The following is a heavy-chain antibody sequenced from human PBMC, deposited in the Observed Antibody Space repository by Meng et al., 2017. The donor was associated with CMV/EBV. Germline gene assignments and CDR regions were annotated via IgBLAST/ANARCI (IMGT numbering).Heavy chain of an antibody. V-gene: IGHV4-31*03. CDR1: DDSINSIGNY. CDR2: ISYSGDT. CDR3: ARGPGGYYFDY. J-gene: IGHJ4*02. Sequence: IVSDDSINSIGNYWTWIRQYPGKGLEWLGFISYSGDTYYNPSLKSRLIISLDLSQNHFSLNLSSVTAADTALYYCARGPGGYYFDYWGQGNLVTVSS. D-gene: IGHD3-16*01.